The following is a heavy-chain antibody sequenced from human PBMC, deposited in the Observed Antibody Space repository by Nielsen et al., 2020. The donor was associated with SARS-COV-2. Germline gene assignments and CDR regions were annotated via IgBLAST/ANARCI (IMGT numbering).Heavy chain of an antibody. Sequence: GGSLRLSRAASGFTFDDYAMHWVRQAPGKGLEWVSGISWNSGSIGYADSVKGRFTISRDNAKNSLYLQMNSLRAEDTALYYCAKDSGYDSGGGWFDPWGQGTLVTVSS. CDR1: GFTFDDYA. D-gene: IGHD5-12*01. CDR3: AKDSGYDSGGGWFDP. CDR2: ISWNSGSI. J-gene: IGHJ5*02. V-gene: IGHV3-9*01.